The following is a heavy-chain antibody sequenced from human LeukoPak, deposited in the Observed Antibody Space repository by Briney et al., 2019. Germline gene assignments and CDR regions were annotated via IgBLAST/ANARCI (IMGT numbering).Heavy chain of an antibody. Sequence: GGSLRLSCAASGFTFSSYGMHWVRQAPGKGLEGLAVISYDGSNKYYADSVKGRFTITRDNSKNTLYLQMNSLGAEDTAVYYCAKDVRYGSGFVYYGMDVWGKGTTVTVSS. V-gene: IGHV3-30*18. CDR3: AKDVRYGSGFVYYGMDV. CDR1: GFTFSSYG. CDR2: ISYDGSNK. J-gene: IGHJ6*04. D-gene: IGHD3-10*01.